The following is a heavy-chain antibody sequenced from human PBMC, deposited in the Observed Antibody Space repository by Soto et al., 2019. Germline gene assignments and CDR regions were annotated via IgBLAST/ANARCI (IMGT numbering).Heavy chain of an antibody. V-gene: IGHV1-46*01. CDR3: ARGSYASNVFIMDV. D-gene: IGHD2-2*01. CDR2: INPTGGDT. Sequence: QIQLVQSEAEVKEPGASVQVSCKAFGYTVTTYFIHWVRQAPGQGFEWLGRINPTGGDTVYAQKFQGRVSVTRDTSTNTVSIELGSLTSKDTAVYYCARGSYASNVFIMDVWGQGTAVTVSS. CDR1: GYTVTTYF. J-gene: IGHJ6*02.